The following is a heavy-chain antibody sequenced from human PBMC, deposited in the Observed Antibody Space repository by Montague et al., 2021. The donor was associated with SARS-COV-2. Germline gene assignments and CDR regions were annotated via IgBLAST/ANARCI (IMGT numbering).Heavy chain of an antibody. Sequence: SLRLSCAASGFTFSTHAMHWVRQAPGKGLEWVAAISTDGSNQDFADSVKGRSTISRDNSKNTLYIQMNSLRVDDTAIYYCATRPPYFARPLVPLLDFWGQGTLVIVSS. D-gene: IGHD2/OR15-2a*01. CDR2: ISTDGSNQ. CDR1: GFTFSTHA. V-gene: IGHV3-30*04. J-gene: IGHJ4*02. CDR3: ATRPPYFARPLVPLLDF.